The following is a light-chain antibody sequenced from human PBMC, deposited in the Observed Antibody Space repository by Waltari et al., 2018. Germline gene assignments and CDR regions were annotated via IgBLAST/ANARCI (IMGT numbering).Light chain of an antibody. CDR2: INRDGSH. CDR3: QTWGAGIRV. V-gene: IGLV4-69*01. Sequence: QLVLTQSPSASASLGASVKLTCPLSSGHRNYAIAWHQQQAEKSPRYLMKINRDGSHNQGDRIPGRFSGSTSGAERYLTIASLQSEDEADYYCQTWGAGIRVFGTGTKVTVL. J-gene: IGLJ1*01. CDR1: SGHRNYA.